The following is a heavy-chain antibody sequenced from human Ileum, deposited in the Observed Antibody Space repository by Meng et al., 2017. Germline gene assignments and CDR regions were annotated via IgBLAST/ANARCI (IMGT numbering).Heavy chain of an antibody. J-gene: IGHJ4*02. D-gene: IGHD5-12*01. V-gene: IGHV4-4*02. CDR2: IHHSGRT. Sequence: QVPPPGSGPGLVKPSGTLSLTCEVSGDSVSKPNWWDWLRQSPGKGLEWIGEIHHSGRTNFIASLQSRATISLDESKNQFSLTLTSVTAADTAVYYCARGVGDIRVGFDYWGQGILVTVSS. CDR3: ARGVGDIRVGFDY. CDR1: GDSVSKPNW.